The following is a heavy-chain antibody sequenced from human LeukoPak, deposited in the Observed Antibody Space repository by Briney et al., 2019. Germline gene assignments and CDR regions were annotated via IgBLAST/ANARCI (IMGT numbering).Heavy chain of an antibody. V-gene: IGHV1-69*05. J-gene: IGHJ6*03. CDR1: GGTFSSYA. CDR3: AREGVNIVATFPASTYYYYYMDV. Sequence: SVRVSCKASGGTFSSYAISWVRQAPGQGLEWMGRIIPIFGTANYAQKFQGRVTITTDESTSTAYMELSSLRSEDTAVYYCAREGVNIVATFPASTYYYYYMDVWGKGTTVTVSS. D-gene: IGHD5-12*01. CDR2: IIPIFGTA.